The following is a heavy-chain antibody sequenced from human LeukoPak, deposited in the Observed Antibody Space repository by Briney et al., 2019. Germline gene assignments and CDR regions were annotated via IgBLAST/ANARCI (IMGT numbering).Heavy chain of an antibody. J-gene: IGHJ5*02. CDR2: IYHSGST. D-gene: IGHD3-10*01. V-gene: IGHV4-4*02. CDR1: GGSISSSNW. Sequence: SGTLSLTCAVSGGSISSSNWWGWVRQPPGKGLEWIGEIYHSGSTNYNPSLKSRVTISVDKSKNQFSLKLSSATAADTAVYYCAVPVWGVIGWSDPWGQGTLVTVSS. CDR3: AVPVWGVIGWSDP.